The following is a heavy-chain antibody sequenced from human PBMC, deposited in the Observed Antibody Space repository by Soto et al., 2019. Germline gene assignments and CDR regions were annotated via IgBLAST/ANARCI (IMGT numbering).Heavy chain of an antibody. V-gene: IGHV1-18*01. CDR2: ISAYNGNT. J-gene: IGHJ4*02. CDR1: GYTFTSYG. CDR3: AREFRDGYNFGKYYFDY. D-gene: IGHD5-12*01. Sequence: ASVKVSCKASGYTFTSYGISWVRQAPGQGLEWMGWISAYNGNTNYAQKLQGRVTMTTDTSTSTAYMELRSLRSDDTAVYYCAREFRDGYNFGKYYFDYWGQGTLVTVSS.